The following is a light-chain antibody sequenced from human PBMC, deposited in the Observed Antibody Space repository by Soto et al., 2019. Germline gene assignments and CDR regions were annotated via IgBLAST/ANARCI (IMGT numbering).Light chain of an antibody. CDR3: SSYRGSSTLT. J-gene: IGLJ2*01. CDR2: NVY. CDR1: SSDVGAYNF. Sequence: QSALTQPASVSGSPGQSITISCTGTSSDVGAYNFVSWHQQHPGKAPKLMIYNVYDRPSGISYRFSGSQSGNTASLTISGLQAEDEADYYCSSYRGSSTLTFGGGTKVTVL. V-gene: IGLV2-14*03.